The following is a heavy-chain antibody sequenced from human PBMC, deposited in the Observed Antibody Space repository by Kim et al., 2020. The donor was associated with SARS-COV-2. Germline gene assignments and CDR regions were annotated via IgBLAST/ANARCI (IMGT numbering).Heavy chain of an antibody. Sequence: GGSLRLSCAASGFTFSSYSMNWVRQAPGKGLEWVSSISSSSSYIYYADSVKGRFTISRDNAKNSLYLQMNSLRAEDTAVYYCARDRAGIAVAGTIPNWFDPWGPGTLVTVSP. CDR3: ARDRAGIAVAGTIPNWFDP. V-gene: IGHV3-21*01. CDR1: GFTFSSYS. J-gene: IGHJ5*02. CDR2: ISSSSSYI. D-gene: IGHD6-19*01.